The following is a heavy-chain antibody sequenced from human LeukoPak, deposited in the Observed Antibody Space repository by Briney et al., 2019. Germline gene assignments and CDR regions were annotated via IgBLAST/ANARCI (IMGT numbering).Heavy chain of an antibody. CDR3: ARGVHYDSSGYYGRWGRGLGAYFDY. CDR2: IYYSGST. V-gene: IGHV4-59*12. D-gene: IGHD3-22*01. J-gene: IGHJ4*02. Sequence: SETLSLTCTVSGGSISSYYWSWIRQPPGKGLEWIGYIYYSGSTNYNPSLKSRVTISVDTSKNQFSLKLSSVTAADTAVYYCARGVHYDSSGYYGRWGRGLGAYFDYWGQGTLVTVSS. CDR1: GGSISSYY.